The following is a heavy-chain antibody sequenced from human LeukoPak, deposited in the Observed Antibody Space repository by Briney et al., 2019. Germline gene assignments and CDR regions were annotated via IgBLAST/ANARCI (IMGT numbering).Heavy chain of an antibody. CDR1: GFTFSSYE. Sequence: GGSLRLSCAASGFTFSSYEMNWVRQAPGKGLEWVAYISSSGSTIYYADSVKGRFTISRDNSKNTLYLQMNSLRAEDTAVYYCAKSPAVDAAFDIWGQGTMVTVSS. CDR2: ISSSGSTI. CDR3: AKSPAVDAAFDI. D-gene: IGHD4-23*01. V-gene: IGHV3-48*03. J-gene: IGHJ3*02.